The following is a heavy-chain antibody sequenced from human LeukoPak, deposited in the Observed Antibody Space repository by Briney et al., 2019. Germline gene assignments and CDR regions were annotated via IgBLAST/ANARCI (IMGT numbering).Heavy chain of an antibody. CDR1: GGSINSYY. V-gene: IGHV4-59*01. Sequence: KASETLSLTCTVSGGSINSYYWSWIRQPPGKGLEWIGYIYNSGSTNYNPSLKSRVTISVDTSKNQFSLKLTSVTAADTAVYYCARAGGVSPYDTSAYPAAFDIWGQGTMVTVSS. D-gene: IGHD3-22*01. J-gene: IGHJ3*02. CDR3: ARAGGVSPYDTSAYPAAFDI. CDR2: IYNSGST.